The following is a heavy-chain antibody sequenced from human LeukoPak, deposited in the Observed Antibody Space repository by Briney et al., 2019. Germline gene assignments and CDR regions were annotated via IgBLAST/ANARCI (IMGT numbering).Heavy chain of an antibody. D-gene: IGHD4-17*01. J-gene: IGHJ6*02. V-gene: IGHV3-9*01. CDR3: AKDKEDGDYYYGMDV. CDR1: GFTFDDYA. CDR2: ISWNSGSI. Sequence: GRSLRLSCAASGFTFDDYAMHWVRQAPGKGLEWVSGISWNSGSIGYADSVKGRFTISRDNVKNSLYLQMNSLRAEDTALYYCAKDKEDGDYYYGMDVWGQGTTVTVSS.